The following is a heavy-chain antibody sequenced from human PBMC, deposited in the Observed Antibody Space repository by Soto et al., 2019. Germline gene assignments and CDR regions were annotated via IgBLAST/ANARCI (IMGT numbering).Heavy chain of an antibody. V-gene: IGHV3-23*01. CDR1: RFSLISYE. CDR2: VSLTGDRT. J-gene: IGHJ4*02. CDR3: ARGGGYFTPTSCAIDS. D-gene: IGHD2-8*01. Sequence: XVSLRLSCVASRFSLISYEMSWVRQASGKGLEWVSRVSLTGDRTNYAGSVKGRFTVSRDNFKNTLYLEMDSLRPEDTAIYYCARGGGYFTPTSCAIDSWGRGTPVTVSS.